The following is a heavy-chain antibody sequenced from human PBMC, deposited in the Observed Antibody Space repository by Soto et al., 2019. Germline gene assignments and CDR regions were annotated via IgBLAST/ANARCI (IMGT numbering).Heavy chain of an antibody. Sequence: PGGSLRLSCAASGFTFSSYAMSWVRQAPGKGLEWVSAISGSGGSTYYADSVKGRFTISRDNSKNTLYLQMNSLRAEDTAVYYCAKYPRGHSYGPDAFDIWGQGTMVTVSS. CDR1: GFTFSSYA. D-gene: IGHD5-18*01. J-gene: IGHJ3*02. V-gene: IGHV3-23*01. CDR3: AKYPRGHSYGPDAFDI. CDR2: ISGSGGST.